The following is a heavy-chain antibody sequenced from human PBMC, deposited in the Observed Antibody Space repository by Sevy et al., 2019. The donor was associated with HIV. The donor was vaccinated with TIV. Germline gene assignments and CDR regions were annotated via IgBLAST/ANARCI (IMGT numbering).Heavy chain of an antibody. J-gene: IGHJ4*02. CDR3: ARGQYYDSSVYYYGGYYFDY. Sequence: SETLSRTCTVSGGSISSYYWSWIRQPPGKGLEWIGYIYYSGSTNYNPSLKSRVTISVDMSKNQFSLKLSSVTAADTEVYYCARGQYYDSSVYYYGGYYFDYWGQGTLVTVSS. CDR1: GGSISSYY. V-gene: IGHV4-59*01. CDR2: IYYSGST. D-gene: IGHD3-22*01.